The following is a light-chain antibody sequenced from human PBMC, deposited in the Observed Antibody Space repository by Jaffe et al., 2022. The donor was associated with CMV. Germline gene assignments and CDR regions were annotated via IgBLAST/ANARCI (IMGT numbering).Light chain of an antibody. CDR3: QQYYSSPQT. V-gene: IGKV4-1*01. J-gene: IGKJ1*01. CDR2: WAS. CDR1: QTVLHSSNNKNY. Sequence: DIVMTQSPDSLAVSLGERATIKCKSSQTVLHSSNNKNYLAWYQQKPGQPPKLLIYWASTRESGVPDRFSGSGSGTDFTLTISSLQAEDVAVYYCQQYYSSPQTFGQGTKVAIK.